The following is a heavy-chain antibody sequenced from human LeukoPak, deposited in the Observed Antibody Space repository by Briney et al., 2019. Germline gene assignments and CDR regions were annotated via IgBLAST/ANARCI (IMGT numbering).Heavy chain of an antibody. D-gene: IGHD6-13*01. J-gene: IGHJ4*02. CDR1: GYTFTGYY. Sequence: ASVKVSFKASGYTFTGYYIHWVRQAPGQGLEWMGWINPNTGGANSAQKFQGRVTMTRDTSISTAYMELSRLRSDDTAVYYCARDRVAAAGLLDYWGQGTLVTVSS. V-gene: IGHV1-2*02. CDR2: INPNTGGA. CDR3: ARDRVAAAGLLDY.